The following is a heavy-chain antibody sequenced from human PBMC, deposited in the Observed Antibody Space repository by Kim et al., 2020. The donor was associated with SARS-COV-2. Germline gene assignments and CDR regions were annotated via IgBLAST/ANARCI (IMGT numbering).Heavy chain of an antibody. V-gene: IGHV3-74*01. CDR1: GFTFRVNW. CDR2: IGPDGTTT. D-gene: IGHD2-21*01. J-gene: IGHJ4*02. Sequence: GGSLRLSCEASGFTFRVNWMHWVRQVPGKGLVWVSRIGPDGTTTTYADSVKGRFTISRDNAKSKVYLQMNSLSAEDTAVYYCIKGLVWSEDLWGQGTLVTVSS. CDR3: IKGLVWSEDL.